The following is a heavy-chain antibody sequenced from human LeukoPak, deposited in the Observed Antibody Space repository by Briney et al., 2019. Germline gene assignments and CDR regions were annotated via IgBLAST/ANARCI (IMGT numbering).Heavy chain of an antibody. CDR1: GGSFSGYY. D-gene: IGHD5-18*01. V-gene: IGHV4-34*01. CDR2: INRSGST. J-gene: IGHJ6*03. CDR3: ARVRTAMVRYYYYYYMDV. Sequence: PSETLSLTRAVYGGSFSGYYWSWIRQPPGKGLERIGEINRSGSTNYNPSLKSRVTISVDTSKNQFSLKLSSVTAADTAVYYCARVRTAMVRYYYYYYMDVWGKGTTVTVSS.